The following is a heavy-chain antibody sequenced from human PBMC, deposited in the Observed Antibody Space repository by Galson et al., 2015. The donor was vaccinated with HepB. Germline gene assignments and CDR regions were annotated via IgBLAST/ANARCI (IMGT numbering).Heavy chain of an antibody. CDR3: ARDDGDRNFDY. D-gene: IGHD7-27*01. V-gene: IGHV3-30*04. CDR1: GFTFSSYA. Sequence: SLRLSCAASGFTFSSYAMHWVRRAPGKGLEWVAVISYDGSNKYYADSVKGRFTISRDNSKNTLYLQMNSLRAEDTAVYYCARDDGDRNFDYWGQGTLVTVSS. J-gene: IGHJ4*02. CDR2: ISYDGSNK.